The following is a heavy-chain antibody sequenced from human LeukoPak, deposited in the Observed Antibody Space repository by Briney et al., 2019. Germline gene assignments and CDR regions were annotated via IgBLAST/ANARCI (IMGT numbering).Heavy chain of an antibody. D-gene: IGHD5-12*01. Sequence: GGSLRLSCAASEFTFSGYAMSWVRQAPGRGLEWVSAISGSGVNTFYADSVKGRFTISRDNSKNTLYLQMNSLRAEDTAVYYCAKGSGFSGNDWPLNYWGQGTLVTVSS. CDR1: EFTFSGYA. CDR2: ISGSGVNT. CDR3: AKGSGFSGNDWPLNY. V-gene: IGHV3-23*01. J-gene: IGHJ4*02.